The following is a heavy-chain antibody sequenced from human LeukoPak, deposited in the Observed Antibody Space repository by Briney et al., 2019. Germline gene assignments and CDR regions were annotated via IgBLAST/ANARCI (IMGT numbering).Heavy chain of an antibody. CDR1: GFTFSSYV. V-gene: IGHV3-30*04. Sequence: GSLGLSCAASGFTFSSYVMHWVRQAPGKGLEWVAFIQYDGTYTYYADSVKGRFTISRDNSKNILYLQMSSLRREDTAVYYCAKPSGSGVDYWGQGIRVTVSS. CDR2: IQYDGTYT. CDR3: AKPSGSGVDY. D-gene: IGHD1-26*01. J-gene: IGHJ4*02.